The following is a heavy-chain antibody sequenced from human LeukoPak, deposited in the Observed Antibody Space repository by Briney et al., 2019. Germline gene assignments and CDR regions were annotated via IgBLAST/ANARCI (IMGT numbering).Heavy chain of an antibody. CDR2: ISPNKGGT. J-gene: IGHJ6*02. CDR3: ARGGVIRGVVNFYYGMDV. CDR1: GYIFTGYY. V-gene: IGHV1-2*07. Sequence: ASVKVSCKTSGYIFTGYYIHWVRKAPGQGLEWLGWISPNKGGTNSAHKFQGRVTLTRDASINTAYMELSNLTSGDTAVYFCARGGVIRGVVNFYYGMDVWGQGTVVTISS. D-gene: IGHD3-10*01.